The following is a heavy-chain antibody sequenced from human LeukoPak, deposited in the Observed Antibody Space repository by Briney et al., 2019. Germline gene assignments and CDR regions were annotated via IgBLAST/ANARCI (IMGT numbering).Heavy chain of an antibody. CDR2: INPNSGGT. CDR1: GYTFTDYY. CDR3: ARDWATVTTSDY. D-gene: IGHD4-17*01. J-gene: IGHJ4*02. V-gene: IGHV1-2*02. Sequence: ASVKISCKVSGYTFTDYYMHWVRQAPGQGLEWMGWINPNSGGTNYAQKFQGSVTMTRDTSISTAYMELSRLRSDDTAVYYCARDWATVTTSDYWGQGTLVTVSS.